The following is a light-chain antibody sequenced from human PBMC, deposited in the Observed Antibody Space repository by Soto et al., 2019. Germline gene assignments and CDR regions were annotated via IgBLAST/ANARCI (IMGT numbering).Light chain of an antibody. CDR1: QSVSSN. J-gene: IGKJ5*01. Sequence: EIVMTQSPGTLSVSPGESATLSCRASQSVSSNLAWYQHKPGQAPMLLIYGAFTRATGMPVRFSGSGSGTEFTLTIIRLQSQDFAVYYCQQYNIWPPISFGQGIRLEIK. CDR3: QQYNIWPPIS. CDR2: GAF. V-gene: IGKV3-15*01.